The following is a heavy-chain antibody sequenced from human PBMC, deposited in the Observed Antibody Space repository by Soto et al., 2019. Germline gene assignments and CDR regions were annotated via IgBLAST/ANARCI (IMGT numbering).Heavy chain of an antibody. J-gene: IGHJ4*02. CDR2: IYTGGST. V-gene: IGHV4-4*07. D-gene: IGHD2-15*01. CDR1: GGSISSYY. CDR3: ARASVGPPGGGSWTMPFDI. Sequence: SATRSLTCTVSGGSISSYYWSWIRQPAGKGLEWIGRIYTGGSTNYSPSLKSRVTMSVDTSKNQFSLRLTSVTAADTAVYYCARASVGPPGGGSWTMPFDIWGRGTLVTVSS.